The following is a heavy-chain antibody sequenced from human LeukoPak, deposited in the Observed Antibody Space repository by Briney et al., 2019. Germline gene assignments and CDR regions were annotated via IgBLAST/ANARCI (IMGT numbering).Heavy chain of an antibody. Sequence: GGSLRLSCAASGFTFSTYEMDWVRQAPGKELEWVSYISSRGSSIYYADSVKGRYTISRDNAKNSLYLQMSSLRVEDTAVYYCARGAAGGDFDYWGQGTLVTVSS. CDR2: ISSRGSSI. J-gene: IGHJ4*02. D-gene: IGHD6-13*01. V-gene: IGHV3-48*03. CDR1: GFTFSTYE. CDR3: ARGAAGGDFDY.